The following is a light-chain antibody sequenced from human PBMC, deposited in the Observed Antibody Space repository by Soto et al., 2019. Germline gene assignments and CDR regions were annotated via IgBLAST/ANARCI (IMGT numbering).Light chain of an antibody. CDR3: SSYRYSRTLHYV. Sequence: QSVLTQPASVSGSPGQSITISCTGTSSDIGGYNYVSWYQLHPGKAPKLMIYEVTNRPSGVSNRFSGSKSGNTASLTISGLQAEDEADYFCSSYRYSRTLHYVFGTGTKLTVL. CDR2: EVT. V-gene: IGLV2-14*03. J-gene: IGLJ1*01. CDR1: SSDIGGYNY.